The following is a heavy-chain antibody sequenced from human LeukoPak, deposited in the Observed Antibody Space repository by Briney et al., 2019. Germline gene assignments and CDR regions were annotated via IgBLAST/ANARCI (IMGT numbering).Heavy chain of an antibody. D-gene: IGHD6-19*01. V-gene: IGHV1-69*06. CDR1: GYTFTGYY. J-gene: IGHJ4*02. Sequence: SVKVSCKASGYTFTGYYMHWVRQAPGQGLEWMGGIIPIFGTANYAQKFQGRVTITADKSTSTAYMELSSLRSEDTAVYYCAKGSSGWYAAFDYWGQGTLVTVSS. CDR2: IIPIFGTA. CDR3: AKGSSGWYAAFDY.